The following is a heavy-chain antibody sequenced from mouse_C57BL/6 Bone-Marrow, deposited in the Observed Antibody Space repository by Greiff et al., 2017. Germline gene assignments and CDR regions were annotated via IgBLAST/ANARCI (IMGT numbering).Heavy chain of an antibody. CDR1: GYTFTAYY. CDR2: IGPGSGNT. Sequence: QVQLQQSGAELVKPGASVKISCQASGYTFTAYYINWVKQRPGQGLEWIGKIGPGSGNTYYNEKFKGKSTLTADKSTSTAYMQLSSLRSEDTAVYFCARNWYAMDYWGQGTSVTVSS. V-gene: IGHV1-77*01. J-gene: IGHJ4*01. CDR3: ARNWYAMDY. D-gene: IGHD4-1*01.